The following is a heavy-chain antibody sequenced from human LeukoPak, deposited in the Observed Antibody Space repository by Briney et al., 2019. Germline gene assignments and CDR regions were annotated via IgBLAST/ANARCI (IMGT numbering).Heavy chain of an antibody. J-gene: IGHJ6*03. Sequence: ASVKVSCKASGYSFTSSDITWVRQAPGQGLEWMGWISTNNGNTNYAQKFQGRVRMTTERSTNTAYMELRTLRSDDTAVYYCARVTWDYYYMDVWGKGTTVTVSS. CDR2: ISTNNGNT. CDR1: GYSFTSSD. V-gene: IGHV1-18*01. D-gene: IGHD3-16*01. CDR3: ARVTWDYYYMDV.